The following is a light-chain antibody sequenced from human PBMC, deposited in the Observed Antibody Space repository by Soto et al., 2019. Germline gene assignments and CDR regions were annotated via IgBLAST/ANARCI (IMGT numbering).Light chain of an antibody. CDR2: EAS. J-gene: IGKJ4*01. V-gene: IGKV3-11*01. Sequence: EIVLTQSPATLYLSPGERATLSCRASQSVSRYLAWYQQNPGQAPRLLIYEASNRATGIPARFSGSVSGTDFTLTSSSRELEDCAVYYWQLLSNWPPLTFGGGTKVDIK. CDR3: QLLSNWPPLT. CDR1: QSVSRY.